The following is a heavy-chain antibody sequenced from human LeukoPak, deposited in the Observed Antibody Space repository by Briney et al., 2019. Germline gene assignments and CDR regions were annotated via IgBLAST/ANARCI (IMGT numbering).Heavy chain of an antibody. J-gene: IGHJ4*02. CDR2: IKQDGSEK. D-gene: IGHD3-10*01. CDR1: GFTFSSYW. Sequence: GGSLRLSCAASGFTFSSYWMSWVRQAPGKGLGWVANIKQDGSEKYYVDSVKGRFTISRDNAKNSLYLQMNNLGTEDTALYYCVKARSRIGLVRDVFHYWGQGTLVTVSS. CDR3: VKARSRIGLVRDVFHY. V-gene: IGHV3-7*03.